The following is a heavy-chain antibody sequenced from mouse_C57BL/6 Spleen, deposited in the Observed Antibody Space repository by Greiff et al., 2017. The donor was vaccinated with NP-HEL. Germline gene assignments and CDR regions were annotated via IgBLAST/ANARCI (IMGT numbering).Heavy chain of an antibody. CDR2: INPGSGGT. CDR1: GYAFTNYL. Sequence: QVQLQQSGAELVRPGTSVKVSCKASGYAFTNYLIEWVKQRPGQGLEWIGVINPGSGGTNYNEKFKGKATLTADKSSSTAYMQLSSLTSEDSAVYFCARERGLYYGSSPFAYWGQGTLVTVSA. V-gene: IGHV1-54*01. CDR3: ARERGLYYGSSPFAY. D-gene: IGHD1-1*01. J-gene: IGHJ3*01.